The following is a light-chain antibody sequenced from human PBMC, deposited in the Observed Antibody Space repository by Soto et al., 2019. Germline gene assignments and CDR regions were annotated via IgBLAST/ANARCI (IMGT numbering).Light chain of an antibody. CDR2: AAS. V-gene: IGKV1-9*01. J-gene: IGKJ5*01. Sequence: DIQLTQSPSFLSASVGDRVTITCRACQGISSYLAWYQQKPGKAPKLLIYAASTLQSGVPSRFSGSGSGTEFTLTISSLQPEDFATYYCQQLNSYLITFGQGTRLEI. CDR1: QGISSY. CDR3: QQLNSYLIT.